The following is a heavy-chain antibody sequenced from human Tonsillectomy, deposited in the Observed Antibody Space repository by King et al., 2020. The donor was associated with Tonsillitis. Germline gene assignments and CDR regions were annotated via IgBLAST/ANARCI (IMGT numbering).Heavy chain of an antibody. CDR1: GGSFSGYY. CDR3: ARGRRWLQLSNWFDP. D-gene: IGHD5-24*01. V-gene: IGHV4-34*01. Sequence: VQLQQWGAGLLKPSETLSLTCAVYGGSFSGYYWSWIRQPPGKGLEWIGEIHHSGSTNYNPSLKSRVSISVDTSKNQFSLKLSSVTAADTAVYYCARGRRWLQLSNWFDPWGQGTLVTVSS. CDR2: IHHSGST. J-gene: IGHJ5*02.